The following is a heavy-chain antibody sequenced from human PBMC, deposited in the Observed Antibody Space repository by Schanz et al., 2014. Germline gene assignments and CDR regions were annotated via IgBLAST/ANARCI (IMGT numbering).Heavy chain of an antibody. CDR1: GFNFSDYA. V-gene: IGHV3-23*01. D-gene: IGHD1-26*01. CDR2: ISGGGITT. CDR3: AVYHTTKRYYSAVPPIDY. J-gene: IGHJ4*02. Sequence: EVHLLESGGGLVPPGGSLRLSCAASGFNFSDYAMCWVRQAPGKGLEWVSAISGGGITTDYTDSVKGRFTISRDNSKSTQFQQMNSLRTEGTAVDDCAVYHTTKRYYSAVPPIDYWGQGTLLTVSS.